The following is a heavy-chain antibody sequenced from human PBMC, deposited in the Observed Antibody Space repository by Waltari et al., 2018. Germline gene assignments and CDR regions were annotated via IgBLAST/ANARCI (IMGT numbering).Heavy chain of an antibody. D-gene: IGHD6-6*01. CDR3: AGPSSYPDY. J-gene: IGHJ4*02. CDR1: GFTFSSYA. V-gene: IGHV3-23*01. Sequence: EVQLLESGGGLVQPGGSLRLSCAASGFTFSSYAMSWVRQAPGKGVEWVSAMRGSGGSTYYADSVKGRFTISRDNSKNTLYLQMNSLRAEDTAVYYCAGPSSYPDYWGQGTLVTVSS. CDR2: MRGSGGST.